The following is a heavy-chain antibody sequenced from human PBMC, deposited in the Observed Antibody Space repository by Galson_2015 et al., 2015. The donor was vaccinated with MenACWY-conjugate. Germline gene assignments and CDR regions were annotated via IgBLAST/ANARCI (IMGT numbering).Heavy chain of an antibody. V-gene: IGHV3-23*01. CDR2: INGDDDQP. CDR3: TRRIASSGAPCYFGI. D-gene: IGHD3-3*02. Sequence: SLRLSCAASGFTFNNYAMSWFRHSPGRGLEWVSAINGDDDQPFYAEAVKGRFTVARDSARNTVYLQMKSLRPEDTAIYYCTRRIASSGAPCYFGIWRQGTLLTVSS. CDR1: GFTFNNYA. J-gene: IGHJ4*02.